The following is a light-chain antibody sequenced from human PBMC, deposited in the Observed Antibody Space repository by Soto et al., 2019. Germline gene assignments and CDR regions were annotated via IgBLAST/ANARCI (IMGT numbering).Light chain of an antibody. J-gene: IGKJ3*01. V-gene: IGKV1-39*01. Sequence: DIQMTQSPSSLSASVGDRVTITCRASQSISSYLNWYQQKPGKAPKLLIYAASSLQSGVPSRFSGSESGTDFTPTISTLQPEDFATYYCQHSYSTPITFGPGTKVDIK. CDR3: QHSYSTPIT. CDR2: AAS. CDR1: QSISSY.